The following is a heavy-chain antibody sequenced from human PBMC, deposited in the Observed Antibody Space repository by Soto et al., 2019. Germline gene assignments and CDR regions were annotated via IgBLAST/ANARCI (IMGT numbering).Heavy chain of an antibody. CDR1: GFTFSSYA. CDR3: ASKSQGSIAV. Sequence: PGGSLRLSCAASGFTFSSYAMHWVRQAPGKGLEWVAVISYDGSNKYYADSVKGRFTISRDNSKNTLYLQMNSLRAEDTAVYYCASKSQGSIAVWGQGTTVTVSS. D-gene: IGHD6-13*01. CDR2: ISYDGSNK. V-gene: IGHV3-30-3*01. J-gene: IGHJ6*02.